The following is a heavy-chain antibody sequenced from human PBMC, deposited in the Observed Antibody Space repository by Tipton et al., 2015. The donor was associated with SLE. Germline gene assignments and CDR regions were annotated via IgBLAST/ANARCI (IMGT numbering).Heavy chain of an antibody. D-gene: IGHD1-26*01. J-gene: IGHJ3*02. CDR2: IYYSGST. CDR3: AREVGNAFDI. V-gene: IGHV4-39*02. Sequence: TLSLTCTVSGGSITSNSYYWGWIRQPPGEGLQWIGSIYYSGSTYYNPSLKSRITISVDTSKNHFSLKLSSVTASDTAVYYCAREVGNAFDIWGQGTMVTVSS. CDR1: GGSITSNSYY.